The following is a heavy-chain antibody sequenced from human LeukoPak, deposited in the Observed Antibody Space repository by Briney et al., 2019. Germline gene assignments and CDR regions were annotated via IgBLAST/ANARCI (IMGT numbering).Heavy chain of an antibody. D-gene: IGHD6-19*01. V-gene: IGHV3-53*01. CDR2: IYSGGST. CDR1: GFTVSSNY. CDR3: ARDGSSGSRDAFDI. Sequence: GGSLRLSCAASGFTVSSNYMSWVRQAPGKGQEWVSVIYSGGSTYYADSVKGRFTISRDNSKNTLYLQMNSLRAEDTAVYYCARDGSSGSRDAFDIWGQGTMVTVSS. J-gene: IGHJ3*02.